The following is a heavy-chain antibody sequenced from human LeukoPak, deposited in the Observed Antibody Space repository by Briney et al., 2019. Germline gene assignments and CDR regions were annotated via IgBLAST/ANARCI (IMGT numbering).Heavy chain of an antibody. Sequence: SVKVSCTASGGTFSSYAISWVRQAPGQGLEWMGRIIPILGIANYAQKFQGRVTITADKSTSTAYMELSSLRAEDTAVYYCARGSMVRVQINDYWGQGTLVTVSS. CDR2: IIPILGIA. V-gene: IGHV1-69*04. CDR3: ARGSMVRVQINDY. CDR1: GGTFSSYA. J-gene: IGHJ4*02. D-gene: IGHD3-10*01.